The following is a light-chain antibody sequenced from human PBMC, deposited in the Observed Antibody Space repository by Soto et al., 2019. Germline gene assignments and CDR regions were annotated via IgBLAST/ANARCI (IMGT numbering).Light chain of an antibody. CDR1: QDIDKF. V-gene: IGKV1-33*01. Sequence: DIQMTQSPSSLSASVGDRVTITCQASQDIDKFLNWYQQKPGKPPKLLIDDASNLATGVPSRFSGRGSGTDFTFTISSLQPEDVATYYCQQYDDLLITFGQGTRLEIK. CDR2: DAS. CDR3: QQYDDLLIT. J-gene: IGKJ5*01.